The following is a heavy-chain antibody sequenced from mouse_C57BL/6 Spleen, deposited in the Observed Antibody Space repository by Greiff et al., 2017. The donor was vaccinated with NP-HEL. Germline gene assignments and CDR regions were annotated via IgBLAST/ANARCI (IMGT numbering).Heavy chain of an antibody. CDR1: GYAFTNYL. Sequence: QVQLQQSGAELVRPGTSVKVSCKASGYAFTNYLIEWVKQRPGQGLEWIGVINPGSGGTNYNEKFKGKATLTADKSSSTAYMQLSSLTSEDSAVYFCARSPYDYDGIGCYWGQGTSVTVSS. J-gene: IGHJ4*01. D-gene: IGHD2-4*01. CDR2: INPGSGGT. CDR3: ARSPYDYDGIGCY. V-gene: IGHV1-54*01.